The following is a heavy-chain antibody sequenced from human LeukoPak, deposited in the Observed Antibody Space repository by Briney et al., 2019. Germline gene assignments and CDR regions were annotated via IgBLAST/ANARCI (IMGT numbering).Heavy chain of an antibody. CDR3: AKQWRGTGDAFDI. Sequence: GGSLRLSCAASGFTFSNYAMSWVRQAPGKGLEWVSAISGSGGSTYYADSVKGPFTISRDNSKNTLYLQINTLRAEDTAVYYCAKQWRGTGDAFDIWGQGTLVTVSS. D-gene: IGHD3/OR15-3a*01. CDR1: GFTFSNYA. V-gene: IGHV3-23*01. CDR2: ISGSGGST. J-gene: IGHJ3*02.